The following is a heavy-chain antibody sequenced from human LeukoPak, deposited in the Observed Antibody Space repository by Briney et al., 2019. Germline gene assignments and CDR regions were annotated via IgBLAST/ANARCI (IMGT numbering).Heavy chain of an antibody. J-gene: IGHJ6*03. CDR1: GYTFTGYY. CDR3: ARDSVVVAATPRLYYYYYYMDV. V-gene: IGHV1-46*01. Sequence: GASVKDSCKASGYTFTGYYMHWVRQPPGQGLEWMGIINPSGGSTSYAQKFQGRVTMTRDTSTSTVYMELSSLRSEDTAVYYCARDSVVVAATPRLYYYYYYMDVWGKGTTVTVSS. CDR2: INPSGGST. D-gene: IGHD2-15*01.